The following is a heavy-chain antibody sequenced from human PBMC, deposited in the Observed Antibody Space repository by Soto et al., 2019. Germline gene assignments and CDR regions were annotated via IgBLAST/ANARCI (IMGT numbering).Heavy chain of an antibody. Sequence: GGSLRLSCAASGSTFSSYGMHWVRQAPGKGLEWVAVIWYDGSNKYYADSVKGRFTISRDNSKNTLYLQMNSLRAEDRAVYYCARGSHYDFWSGYYNYYYYGMDVWGQGTTVTVSS. CDR2: IWYDGSNK. CDR1: GSTFSSYG. D-gene: IGHD3-3*01. J-gene: IGHJ6*02. CDR3: ARGSHYDFWSGYYNYYYYGMDV. V-gene: IGHV3-33*01.